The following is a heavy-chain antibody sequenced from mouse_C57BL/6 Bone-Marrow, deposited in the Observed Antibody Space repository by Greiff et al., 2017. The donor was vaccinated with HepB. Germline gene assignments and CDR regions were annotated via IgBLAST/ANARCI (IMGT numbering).Heavy chain of an antibody. J-gene: IGHJ4*01. Sequence: QVQLQQSGAELARPGASVKLSCKASGYTFTSYGISWVKQRPGQGLEWIGDIYPGSGSTNYNEKFKSKATLTVDTSSSTAYMQLSSLTSEDSAVYYCARSRDYDAMDYWGQGTSVTVSS. CDR3: ARSRDYDAMDY. CDR2: IYPGSGST. V-gene: IGHV1-55*01. CDR1: GYTFTSYG.